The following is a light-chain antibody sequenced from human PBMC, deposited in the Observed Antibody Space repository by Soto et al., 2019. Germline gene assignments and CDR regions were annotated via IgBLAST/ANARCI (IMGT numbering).Light chain of an antibody. V-gene: IGKV3-15*01. CDR2: GAS. Sequence: EIVMTQSPATLSVSPGERATLSCRASQSVSSKLAWYQQKPGQAPRLLIYGASNRATGIPPRFSGSGSGTEFTLTISSLQSEDFAVYYCQQYNNWPPVTFGGGTKVETK. J-gene: IGKJ4*01. CDR1: QSVSSK. CDR3: QQYNNWPPVT.